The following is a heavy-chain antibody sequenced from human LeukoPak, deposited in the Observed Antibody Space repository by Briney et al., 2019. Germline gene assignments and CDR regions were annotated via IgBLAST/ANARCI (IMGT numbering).Heavy chain of an antibody. D-gene: IGHD4-23*01. Sequence: GGSLRLSCAASGFTFSSYGVHWVRQAPGKGLEWVAFIRYDGSNKYYADSVKGRFTISRDNSKNTLYLRMNSLRAEDTAVYYCAKDGSPGGYSPYFDYWGQGTLVTVSS. CDR2: IRYDGSNK. V-gene: IGHV3-30*02. CDR1: GFTFSSYG. CDR3: AKDGSPGGYSPYFDY. J-gene: IGHJ4*02.